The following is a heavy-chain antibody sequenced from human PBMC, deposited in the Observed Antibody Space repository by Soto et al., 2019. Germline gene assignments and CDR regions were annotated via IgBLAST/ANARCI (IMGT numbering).Heavy chain of an antibody. V-gene: IGHV6-1*01. D-gene: IGHD3-16*01. CDR3: ARDWGPYWFDS. Sequence: SPTLSLTCAISGDSVSGNSAAWKWIRQSPSRGLEWLGRTYYRSRWYNDYAVSVKSRITVTPDTSKNQFSLTMNSVSASDSAVYYCARDWGPYWFDSLGQGILVTVSS. CDR2: TYYRSRWYN. J-gene: IGHJ5*01. CDR1: GDSVSGNSAA.